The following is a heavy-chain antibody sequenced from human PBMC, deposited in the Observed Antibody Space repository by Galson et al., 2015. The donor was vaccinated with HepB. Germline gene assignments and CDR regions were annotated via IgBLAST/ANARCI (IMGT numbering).Heavy chain of an antibody. Sequence: QSGAEVKKPGESLRISCKGSGYSFTSYWISWVRQMPGKGLEWMGRIDPSDSYTNYSPSFQGHVTISADKSISTAYLQWSSLKASDTAMYYCARALGGSYGHLAPHYYYYGMDVWGQGTTVTVSS. D-gene: IGHD5-18*01. CDR3: ARALGGSYGHLAPHYYYYGMDV. CDR2: IDPSDSYT. V-gene: IGHV5-10-1*01. J-gene: IGHJ6*02. CDR1: GYSFTSYW.